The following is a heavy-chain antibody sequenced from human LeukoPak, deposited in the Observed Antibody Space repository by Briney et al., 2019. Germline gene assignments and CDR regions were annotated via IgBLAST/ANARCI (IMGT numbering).Heavy chain of an antibody. CDR3: ARVKQWLVPEPDAFDI. V-gene: IGHV4-59*01. J-gene: IGHJ3*02. CDR2: IYYSGST. D-gene: IGHD6-19*01. CDR1: GGSISSYY. Sequence: SETLSLTCTVSGGSISSYYWSWIRQPPGKGLEWIGYIYYSGSTNYNPSLKSRVTISVDTSKNQFSLKLSSVTAADTAVYYCARVKQWLVPEPDAFDIWGQGTMVTVSS.